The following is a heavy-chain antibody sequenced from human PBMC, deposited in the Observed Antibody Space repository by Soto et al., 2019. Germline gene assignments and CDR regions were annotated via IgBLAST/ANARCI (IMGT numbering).Heavy chain of an antibody. V-gene: IGHV3-48*01. CDR3: ARDIYGSGSYAEYFQN. D-gene: IGHD3-10*01. CDR1: GFTFSTYS. J-gene: IGHJ1*01. CDR2: ISSSSSTI. Sequence: EVQLVESGGGLVQPGGSLRLSCAASGFTFSTYSINWVRQAPGKGLEWVSYISSSSSTIYYADSVKGRFTISRDNAKNSVYLQMNSLRAEDTAVYYCARDIYGSGSYAEYFQNWGQGTLVTVSS.